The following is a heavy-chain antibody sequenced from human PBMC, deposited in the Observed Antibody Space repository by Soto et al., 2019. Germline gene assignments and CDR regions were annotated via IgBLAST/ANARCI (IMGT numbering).Heavy chain of an antibody. CDR2: SYYTGST. CDR1: GGSISRYY. J-gene: IGHJ4*02. V-gene: IGHV4-59*08. CDR3: ARLKFYDSSGYYPLFDY. D-gene: IGHD3-22*01. Sequence: LSLTCTVSGGSISRYYWSWIRQSPGKGLEWIGYSYYTGSTSYNPSLKSRVTISVDTSKNQFSLKLSSVTAADTAVYYCARLKFYDSSGYYPLFDYWGQGTLVTVSS.